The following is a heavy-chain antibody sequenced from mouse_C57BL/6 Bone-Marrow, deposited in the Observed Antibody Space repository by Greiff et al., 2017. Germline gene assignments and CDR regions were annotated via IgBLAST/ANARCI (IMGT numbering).Heavy chain of an antibody. J-gene: IGHJ2*01. V-gene: IGHV5-9*01. CDR2: ISGGGGNT. CDR1: GFTFNTYA. CDR3: ARHSTYYSNYNY. D-gene: IGHD2-5*01. Sequence: EVKLVESGGGLVQPKGSLKLSCAASGFTFNTYAMHWVRQAPEKRLEWVATISGGGGNTYYPDSVKGRFTISRDNAKNTLYLQMSSLRSEDTALYYCARHSTYYSNYNYWGQGTTLTVSS.